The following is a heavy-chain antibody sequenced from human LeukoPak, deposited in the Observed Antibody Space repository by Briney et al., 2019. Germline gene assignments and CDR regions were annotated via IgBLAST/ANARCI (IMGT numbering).Heavy chain of an antibody. CDR3: ARCYSSSWYPDAFDI. Sequence: VASVKVSCNASGYTFTSYGISWVRQAPGQGLEWMGWISAYNGNTNYAQKLQGRVTMTTDTSTSTAYMERRSLRSDDTAVYYCARCYSSSWYPDAFDIWGQGTMVTVSS. CDR1: GYTFTSYG. CDR2: ISAYNGNT. V-gene: IGHV1-18*01. D-gene: IGHD6-13*01. J-gene: IGHJ3*02.